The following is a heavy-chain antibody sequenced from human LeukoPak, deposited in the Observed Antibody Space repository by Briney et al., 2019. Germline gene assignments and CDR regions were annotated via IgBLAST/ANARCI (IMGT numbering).Heavy chain of an antibody. D-gene: IGHD3-22*01. J-gene: IGHJ4*02. CDR2: ISGSGGST. CDR1: GFTFSSYA. CDR3: AKEGYYYDSSGYSPAYDY. Sequence: GGSLSLSCAASGFTFSSYAMSWVRQAPGKGLEWVSAISGSGGSTYYADSVKGRFTISRDNSKNTLYLQMNSLRAEDTAVYYCAKEGYYYDSSGYSPAYDYWGQGTLVTVSS. V-gene: IGHV3-23*01.